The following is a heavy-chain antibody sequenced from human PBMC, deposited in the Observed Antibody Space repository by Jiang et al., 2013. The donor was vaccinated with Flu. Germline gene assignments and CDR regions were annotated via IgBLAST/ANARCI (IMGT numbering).Heavy chain of an antibody. CDR2: INPNSGGT. D-gene: IGHD2-15*01. V-gene: IGHV1-2*06. CDR1: GYTFTGYY. J-gene: IGHJ6*02. CDR3: ARAPRLYSSSPEGYCSGGSCPKLGYYYGMDV. Sequence: GASVKVSCKASGYTFTGYYMHWVRQAPGQGLEWMGRINPNSGGTNYAQKFQGRVTMTRDTSISTAYMELSRLRSDDTAVYYCARAPRLYSSSPEGYCSGGSCPKLGYYYGMDVWGQGTTVTVSS.